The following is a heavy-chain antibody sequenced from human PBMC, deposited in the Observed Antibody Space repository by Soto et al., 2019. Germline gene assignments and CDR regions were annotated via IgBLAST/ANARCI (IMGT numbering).Heavy chain of an antibody. V-gene: IGHV1-69*13. CDR1: GVTFSRQD. D-gene: IGHD5-12*01. Sequence: SVKVSCKASGVTFSRQDMRWVRQAPGQGLEWMGGIIPIFGTPQYAEKFQDRVTITADESTSTAYMELSSLTSEDTAVYYCATNEGRDGYSFDYWRQGTLVTVSS. CDR3: ATNEGRDGYSFDY. CDR2: IIPIFGTP. J-gene: IGHJ4*02.